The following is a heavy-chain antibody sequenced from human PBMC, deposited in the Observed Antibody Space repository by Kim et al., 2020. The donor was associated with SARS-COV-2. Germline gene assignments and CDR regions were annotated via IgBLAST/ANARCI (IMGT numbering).Heavy chain of an antibody. J-gene: IGHJ5*02. V-gene: IGHV3-48*02. CDR3: ARDAGYYDLWSGTRAP. D-gene: IGHD3-3*01. Sequence: SVKGRFTISRDNAKNSLYLQMNSLRDEDTAVYYCARDAGYYDLWSGTRAPWGQGTLVTVSS.